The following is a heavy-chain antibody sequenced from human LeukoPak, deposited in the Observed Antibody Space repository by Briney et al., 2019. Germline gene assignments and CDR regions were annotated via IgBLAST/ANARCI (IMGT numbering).Heavy chain of an antibody. D-gene: IGHD3-16*01. CDR1: GFTFGDYA. Sequence: GGSLRLSCTASGFTFGDYAMSWVRQAPGKGLEWVGFIRSKAYGGTTEYAASVKGRFTISRDDSKSIAYLQMNSLKPEDTAVYYCTRDYDYALDYWGQGTLVTVSS. CDR2: IRSKAYGGTT. CDR3: TRDYDYALDY. V-gene: IGHV3-49*04. J-gene: IGHJ4*02.